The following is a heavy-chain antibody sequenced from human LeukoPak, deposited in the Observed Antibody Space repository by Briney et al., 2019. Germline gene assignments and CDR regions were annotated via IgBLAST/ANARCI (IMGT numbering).Heavy chain of an antibody. D-gene: IGHD6-19*01. CDR2: IIPVFGTA. CDR3: ARSIAVAGIEEGFDY. J-gene: IGHJ4*02. Sequence: SVKVSCKASGGTFSSYAISWVRQAPGQGLEWMGGIIPVFGTANYAQKFQGRVTITADKSTSTAYMELSSLRSEDTAVYYCARSIAVAGIEEGFDYWGQGTLVTVSS. V-gene: IGHV1-69*06. CDR1: GGTFSSYA.